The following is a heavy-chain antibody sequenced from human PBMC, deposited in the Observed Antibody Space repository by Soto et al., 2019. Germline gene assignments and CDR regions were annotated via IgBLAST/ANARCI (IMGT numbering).Heavy chain of an antibody. CDR1: GGSISSYY. CDR3: ARLYDYIWGSYHLYYFDD. V-gene: IGHV4-59*08. CDR2: IYYSGST. J-gene: IGHJ4*02. D-gene: IGHD3-16*02. Sequence: SETLSLTCTVSGGSISSYYWSWIRQPPGKGLEWIGYIYYSGSTNYNPSLKSRVTISVDTSKNQFSLKLSSVTAADTAVYYCARLYDYIWGSYHLYYFDDSGQGTLVTVSS.